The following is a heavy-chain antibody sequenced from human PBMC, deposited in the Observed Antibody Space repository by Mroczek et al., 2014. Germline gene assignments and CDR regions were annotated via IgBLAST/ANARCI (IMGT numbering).Heavy chain of an antibody. J-gene: IGHJ4*02. D-gene: IGHD2-21*02. Sequence: ESGGGVVQPGRSLRLSCAASGFTFSSYGMHWVRQAPGKGLEWVAVISYDGSNKYYADSVKGRFTISRDNSKNTLYLQMNSLRAEDTAVYYCAKDGGVVVTAIRWYYFDYWGQGTLVTVSS. V-gene: IGHV3-30*18. CDR1: GFTFSSYG. CDR3: AKDGGVVVTAIRWYYFDY. CDR2: ISYDGSNK.